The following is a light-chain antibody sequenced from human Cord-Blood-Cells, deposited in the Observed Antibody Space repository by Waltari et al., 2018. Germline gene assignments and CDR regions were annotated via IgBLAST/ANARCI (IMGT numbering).Light chain of an antibody. CDR3: LQDYKYPWT. Sequence: ALPMTQSSSSLSASVGDRVNITCRASQGIRNDLGWYQQKPGKAPKLLIYAASSLQSGVPSRFSGSGSGTDFTLTISSLQPEDFATYYCLQDYKYPWTFGQGTKVEIK. CDR1: QGIRND. CDR2: AAS. J-gene: IGKJ1*01. V-gene: IGKV1-6*01.